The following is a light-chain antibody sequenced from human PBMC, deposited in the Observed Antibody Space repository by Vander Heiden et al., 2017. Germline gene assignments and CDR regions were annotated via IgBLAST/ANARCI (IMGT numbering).Light chain of an antibody. V-gene: IGKV4-1*01. CDR1: QSVLYSSNNKNY. CDR2: WAS. Sequence: DIVMTQSPDSLAVSLGERATINCKSSQSVLYSSNNKNYLAWYQQKPGQPPKLLIYWASTRESGVPDRFSGSGSGTDFTLTISSLQAEDVAVYYCQQYESTPRTFGQGTKLEIK. CDR3: QQYESTPRT. J-gene: IGKJ2*01.